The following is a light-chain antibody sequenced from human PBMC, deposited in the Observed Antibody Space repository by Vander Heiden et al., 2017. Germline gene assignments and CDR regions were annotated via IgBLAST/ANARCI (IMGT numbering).Light chain of an antibody. V-gene: IGKV3-15*01. Sequence: EIVMTQSPATLSVSPGERATLACRASQSVSSNLAWYQQKPGQAPRLLIYGASTRATGIPARFSGSGSGTEFTLTIRSLQSEDFAVYYCQQYKNGPRTFGQGTKVEIK. J-gene: IGKJ1*01. CDR2: GAS. CDR1: QSVSSN. CDR3: QQYKNGPRT.